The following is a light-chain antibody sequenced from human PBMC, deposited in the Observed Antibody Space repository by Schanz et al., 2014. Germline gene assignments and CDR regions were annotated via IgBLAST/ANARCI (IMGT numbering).Light chain of an antibody. CDR1: SSDVGAYNY. V-gene: IGLV2-14*01. CDR3: SSYTSSSAWV. Sequence: QSALTQPPSASGSPGQSVTISCTGTSSDVGAYNYVSWYQQQPGKAPKLMIYEVSKRPSGVSNRFSGSKSGNTASLTISGLQAEDEADYYCSSYTSSSAWVFGGGTKVTVL. J-gene: IGLJ3*02. CDR2: EVS.